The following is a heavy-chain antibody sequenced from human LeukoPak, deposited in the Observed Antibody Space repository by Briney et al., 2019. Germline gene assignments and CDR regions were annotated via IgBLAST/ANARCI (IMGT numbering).Heavy chain of an antibody. Sequence: PGGSLRLSCAASGFTFSSYWMSWVRQAPGKGLEWVANIKQDGSEKYYVDSVKGRFTISRDNAKNTLYLQMNSLRAEDTAVYYCARDLYSYTTDYWGQGTLVTVSS. CDR2: IKQDGSEK. V-gene: IGHV3-7*01. J-gene: IGHJ4*02. CDR3: ARDLYSYTTDY. D-gene: IGHD5-18*01. CDR1: GFTFSSYW.